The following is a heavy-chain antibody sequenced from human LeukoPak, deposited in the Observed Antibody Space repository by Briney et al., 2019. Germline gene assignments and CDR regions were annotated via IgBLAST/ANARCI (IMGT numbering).Heavy chain of an antibody. D-gene: IGHD2-2*01. CDR1: GFTFSSYA. V-gene: IGHV3-23*01. CDR3: AKEAPDIVVVPAASEYFQH. J-gene: IGHJ1*01. CDR2: ISGSGGST. Sequence: GGSLRLSCAASGFTFSSYAMSWVRQAPGKGLEWVSAISGSGGSTYYADSVKGRFTISRDNSKNTLYLQMNSLRAEDTAVYYCAKEAPDIVVVPAASEYFQHWGQGTLVTVSS.